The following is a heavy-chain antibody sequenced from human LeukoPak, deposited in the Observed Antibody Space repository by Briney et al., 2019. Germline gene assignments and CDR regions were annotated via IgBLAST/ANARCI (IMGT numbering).Heavy chain of an antibody. J-gene: IGHJ4*02. CDR3: ARDRWDYVWGSYRTFDH. CDR1: GFTFSSYA. D-gene: IGHD3-16*02. CDR2: ISYDGSNK. V-gene: IGHV3-30-3*01. Sequence: GGSLRLSCAASGFTFSSYAMHWVRQAPGKGLEWVAVISYDGSNKYYADSVKGRFTISRDNAKNSLYLQMNSLRAEDTAVYYCARDRWDYVWGSYRTFDHWGQGTLVTVSS.